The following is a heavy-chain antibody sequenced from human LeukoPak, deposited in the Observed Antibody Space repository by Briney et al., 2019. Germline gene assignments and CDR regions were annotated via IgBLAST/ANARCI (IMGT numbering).Heavy chain of an antibody. CDR1: GGSISSGGYS. Sequence: SQTLSLTCTVSGGSISSGGYSSGWISQHPGKGLEWIGYIYYSGRTYYHPSLKSRVTISVDTSKNQFSLKLSSVTAADTAVYYCARGDPDFVVVPAATFDYWGQGTLVTVSS. D-gene: IGHD2-2*01. V-gene: IGHV4-31*03. CDR2: IYYSGRT. J-gene: IGHJ4*02. CDR3: ARGDPDFVVVPAATFDY.